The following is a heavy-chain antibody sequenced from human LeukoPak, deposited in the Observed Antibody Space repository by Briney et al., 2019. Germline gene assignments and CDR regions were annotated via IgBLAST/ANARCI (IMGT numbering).Heavy chain of an antibody. CDR1: GDSFSTSY. V-gene: IGHV4-59*08. CDR2: IYYSGST. CDR3: ARQQTGVNWFDP. J-gene: IGHJ5*02. D-gene: IGHD2-8*01. Sequence: SETLSLTCTVSGDSFSTSYWSWIRQPPGKGLEYIGFIYYSGSTNYNPSLKSRVTISIDTSKNQFPLKLRSVTGADTAIYYCARQQTGVNWFDPWGQGTLVTVSS.